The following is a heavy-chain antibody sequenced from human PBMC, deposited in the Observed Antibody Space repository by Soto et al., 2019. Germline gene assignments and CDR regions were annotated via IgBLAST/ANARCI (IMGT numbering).Heavy chain of an antibody. D-gene: IGHD1-7*01. J-gene: IGHJ6*02. CDR2: INSDGSST. CDR3: ARELELLFYYYGMDV. Sequence: LRLSCAASGFTFSSYWMHWVRQAPGKGLVWVSRINSDGSSTSYADSVKGRFTISRDNAKNTLYLQMNSLRAEDTAVYYCARELELLFYYYGMDVWGQGTTVTVSS. CDR1: GFTFSSYW. V-gene: IGHV3-74*01.